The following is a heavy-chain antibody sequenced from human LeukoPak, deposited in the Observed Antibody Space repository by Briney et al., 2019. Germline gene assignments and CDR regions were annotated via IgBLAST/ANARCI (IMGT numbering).Heavy chain of an antibody. Sequence: PGGPLTLSCAASGFTFSSYGMHGLRPAPGKGLEWVSSITTTSSYIYYADSVKGRFHISRDNAQKPLPLQINSLRAEDHAVYYCVRELIRLGQDDYFGYWGQGTLVTVSS. CDR1: GFTFSSYG. D-gene: IGHD3-16*01. CDR3: VRELIRLGQDDYFGY. CDR2: ITTTSSYI. V-gene: IGHV3-21*04. J-gene: IGHJ4*02.